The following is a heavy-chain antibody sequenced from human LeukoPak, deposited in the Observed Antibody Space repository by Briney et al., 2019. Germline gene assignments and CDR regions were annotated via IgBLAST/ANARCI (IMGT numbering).Heavy chain of an antibody. Sequence: SETLSLTCTVSGYSISSGYYWGWIRQPPGKGLEWIGSIYHSGSTYYNPSLKSRVTISVDTSKNQFSLKLSSVTAADTAVYYCARTGYYDYVWGSYRSSSYYFDYWGQGTLVTVSS. J-gene: IGHJ4*02. CDR2: IYHSGST. D-gene: IGHD3-16*02. V-gene: IGHV4-38-2*02. CDR1: GYSISSGYY. CDR3: ARTGYYDYVWGSYRSSSYYFDY.